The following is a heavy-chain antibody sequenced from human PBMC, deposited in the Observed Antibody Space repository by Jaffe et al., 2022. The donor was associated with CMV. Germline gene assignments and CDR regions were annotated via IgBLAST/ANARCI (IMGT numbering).Heavy chain of an antibody. CDR2: INHSGST. Sequence: QVQLQQWGAGLLKPSETLSLTCAVYGGSFSGYYWSWIRQPPGKGLEWIGEINHSGSTNYNPSLKSRVTISVDTSKNQFSLKLSSVTAADTAVYYCARGWGNWYFDLWGRGTLVTVSS. CDR3: ARGWGNWYFDL. CDR1: GGSFSGYY. D-gene: IGHD7-27*01. V-gene: IGHV4-34*01. J-gene: IGHJ2*01.